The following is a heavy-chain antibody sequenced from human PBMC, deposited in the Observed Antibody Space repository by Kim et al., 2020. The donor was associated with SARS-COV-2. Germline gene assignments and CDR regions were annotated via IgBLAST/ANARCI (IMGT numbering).Heavy chain of an antibody. CDR3: AKDYPLFGGVWYYFDY. V-gene: IGHV3-33*03. D-gene: IGHD2-15*01. J-gene: IGHJ4*02. Sequence: DSVRGRFTICRANSNNTLYLQRNSVRAEDTAIYYCAKDYPLFGGVWYYFDYWGQGTLVTVSS.